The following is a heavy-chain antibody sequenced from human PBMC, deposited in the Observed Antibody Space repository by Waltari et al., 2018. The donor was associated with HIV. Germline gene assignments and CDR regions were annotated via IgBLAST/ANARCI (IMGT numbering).Heavy chain of an antibody. J-gene: IGHJ6*02. CDR3: AREKNIPEKYHGMDV. CDR1: GYTFPSYS. CDR2: INAGNGKT. Sequence: QVQLVQSGAEVKKPGASVTVSCKASGYTFPSYSMHWVRQTPGRRFEWMGWINAGNGKTKYSQKMQGRVTITRDTSESTAYMELTSLRSEDTAVYYCAREKNIPEKYHGMDVWGQGTTVTVSS. V-gene: IGHV1-3*01.